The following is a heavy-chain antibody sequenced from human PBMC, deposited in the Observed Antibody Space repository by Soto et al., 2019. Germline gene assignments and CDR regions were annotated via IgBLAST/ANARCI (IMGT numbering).Heavy chain of an antibody. CDR1: GYSFTSYW. CDR3: ATQAYHMGFDS. CDR2: IYPADSHT. D-gene: IGHD2-21*01. V-gene: IGHV5-51*01. J-gene: IGHJ4*02. Sequence: GESLKISCKGSGYSFTSYWIVLVRQRPGKGLGWRRIIYPADSHTRYSPSCQGQVTISADKSISTSDLQWSNLKASYTAMYYCATQAYHMGFDSWGQGTLVTVSS.